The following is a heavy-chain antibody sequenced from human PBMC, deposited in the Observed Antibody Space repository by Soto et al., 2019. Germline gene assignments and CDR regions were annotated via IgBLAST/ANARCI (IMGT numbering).Heavy chain of an antibody. CDR2: ISSSSSYI. D-gene: IGHD3-10*01. CDR1: GFTFSSYS. V-gene: IGHV3-21*01. J-gene: IGHJ4*02. CDR3: ARDQYYGSGSPPGY. Sequence: EVQLVESGGGLVKPGGSLRLSCAASGFTFSSYSMNWVRQAPGKGLEWVSSISSSSSYIYYADSVKGRFTISRDNAKNSLYLKINSLRAEDTALYYWARDQYYGSGSPPGYWGKGTLVTVSS.